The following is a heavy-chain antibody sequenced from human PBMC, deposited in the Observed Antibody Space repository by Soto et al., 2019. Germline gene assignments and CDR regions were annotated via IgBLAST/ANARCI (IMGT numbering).Heavy chain of an antibody. V-gene: IGHV3-74*01. CDR2: INSDGSST. D-gene: IGHD4-17*01. J-gene: IGHJ4*02. CDR1: GFTFSSYW. CDR3: ARVDHDYGDYYFDY. Sequence: GGSLRLSCAASGFTFSSYWMHWVRQAPGKGLVWVSRINSDGSSTSYADSVKGRFTISRDNAKNTLYLQMNSLRAEDTAVYYCARVDHDYGDYYFDYWGQGTLVTVSS.